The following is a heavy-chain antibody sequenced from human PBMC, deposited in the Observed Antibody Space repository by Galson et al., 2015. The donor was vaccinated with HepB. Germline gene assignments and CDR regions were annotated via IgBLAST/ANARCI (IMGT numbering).Heavy chain of an antibody. CDR1: GYTFTSYG. Sequence: SVKVSCKASGYTFTSYGISWVRQAPGQGLEWMGWISAYNGNTNYAQKLQGRVTMTTDTSTSTAYMELRSLRSDDTAVYYCARADSIVVVPAAADVWGQGTTVTVSS. J-gene: IGHJ6*02. CDR2: ISAYNGNT. V-gene: IGHV1-18*01. D-gene: IGHD2-2*01. CDR3: ARADSIVVVPAAADV.